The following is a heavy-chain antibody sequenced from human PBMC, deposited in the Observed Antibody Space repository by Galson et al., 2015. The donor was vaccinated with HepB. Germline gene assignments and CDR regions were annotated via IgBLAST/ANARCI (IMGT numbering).Heavy chain of an antibody. D-gene: IGHD6-19*01. CDR2: ISGNGGST. Sequence: SLRLSCAASGFTFSSYAMRWVRQAPGKGLEWVSAISGNGGSTYYADSVKGRFTISRDNSKNTLYLQMNSLRAEDTAVYYCAHEYRSRWLPTQFDYWGQGTLVTVPS. CDR1: GFTFSSYA. V-gene: IGHV3-23*01. J-gene: IGHJ4*02. CDR3: AHEYRSRWLPTQFDY.